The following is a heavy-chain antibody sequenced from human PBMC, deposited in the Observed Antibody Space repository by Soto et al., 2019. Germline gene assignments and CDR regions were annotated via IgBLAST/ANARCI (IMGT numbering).Heavy chain of an antibody. Sequence: QVQLQESGPGLVKPSETLSLTCTVSGGSISSYYWSWIRQPAGKGLEWIGRIYTSGSTNYNPSLKSRVTMSVDTSKNQFSLKLSSVTAADTAVYYCAREGNPLVRGNWFDPWGQGTLVTVSS. CDR2: IYTSGST. V-gene: IGHV4-4*07. J-gene: IGHJ5*02. D-gene: IGHD2-8*02. CDR1: GGSISSYY. CDR3: AREGNPLVRGNWFDP.